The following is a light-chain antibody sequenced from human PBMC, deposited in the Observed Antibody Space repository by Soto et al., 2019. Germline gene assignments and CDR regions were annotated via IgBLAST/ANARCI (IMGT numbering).Light chain of an antibody. V-gene: IGKV4-1*01. J-gene: IGKJ1*01. Sequence: DIVMTQSPDSLTLSLGERATITCRSSRTVLSVSDNQDYLNWYQHKPRQPPKLLIYWASTRESGVPDRFTGSGSGTNFTLTINSLHAEDVAFYYCQWYHSTPPRCTFGQGTSVEI. CDR3: QWYHSTPPRCT. CDR1: RTVLSVSDNQDY. CDR2: WAS.